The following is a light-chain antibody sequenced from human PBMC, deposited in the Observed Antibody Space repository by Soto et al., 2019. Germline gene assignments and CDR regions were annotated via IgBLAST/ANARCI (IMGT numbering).Light chain of an antibody. V-gene: IGKV2D-29*01. Sequence: DIVMTQTPISLSVTPGQPTSISCKSSQSLLHSDGKTYLSWYLQKPGQPPQLLISEDSNRFSGVPERFSGSGSGTYFTLKISRVEADDVGVYYCMQSLELPRTFGQGTKVEIK. J-gene: IGKJ1*01. CDR1: QSLLHSDGKTY. CDR3: MQSLELPRT. CDR2: EDS.